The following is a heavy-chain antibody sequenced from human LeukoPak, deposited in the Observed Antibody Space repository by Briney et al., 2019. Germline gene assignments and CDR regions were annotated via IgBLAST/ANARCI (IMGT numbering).Heavy chain of an antibody. CDR2: INASGGST. J-gene: IGHJ6*02. CDR3: AREDVVLVDAVRYYYYGMDV. CDR1: GYNFISYY. Sequence: ASVKVSCKASGYNFISYYMHWVRQAPGQGLEWMGIINASGGSTSYPQKFQDRVTMTRDTSTTTVYMELSSLKSEDTAVYYCAREDVVLVDAVRYYYYGMDVWGQGTTVTVSS. D-gene: IGHD2-8*01. V-gene: IGHV1-46*01.